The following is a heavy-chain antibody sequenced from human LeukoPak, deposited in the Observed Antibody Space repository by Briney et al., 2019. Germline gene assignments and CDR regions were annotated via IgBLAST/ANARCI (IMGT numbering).Heavy chain of an antibody. Sequence: GGSLRLSCAASGFTFSSYGMHWVRQAPGKGLEWVAVIWYDGSNKYYADSVKGRFTISRDNSKNTLYLQMSSLRAEDTAVYYCARESGNGYSSGWYPYYYYGVDVWGQGTTVTVSS. CDR2: IWYDGSNK. V-gene: IGHV3-33*01. CDR1: GFTFSSYG. D-gene: IGHD6-19*01. J-gene: IGHJ6*02. CDR3: ARESGNGYSSGWYPYYYYGVDV.